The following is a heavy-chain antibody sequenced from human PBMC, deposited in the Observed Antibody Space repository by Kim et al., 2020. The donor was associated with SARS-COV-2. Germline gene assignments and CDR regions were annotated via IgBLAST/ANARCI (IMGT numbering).Heavy chain of an antibody. CDR3: ARDGNWFDP. Sequence: RGNTNYNPSLKSRVTISVDKSKNQFSLKLSSVTAADTAVYYCARDGNWFDPWGQGTLVTVSS. CDR2: RGNT. V-gene: IGHV4-4*02. J-gene: IGHJ5*02.